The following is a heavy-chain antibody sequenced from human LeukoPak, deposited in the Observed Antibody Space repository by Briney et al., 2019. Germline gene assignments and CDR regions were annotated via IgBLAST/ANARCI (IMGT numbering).Heavy chain of an antibody. CDR1: GGSISPNY. Sequence: SETLSLTCTVSGGSISPNYWSWIRQSPGQGLEWIGYIWPSGSTNYNPSLSGWVAISLDKSRNHFTLMVTAVTAADTAFYYCARKGPEHLPTYFDHWGRGILVTVSS. J-gene: IGHJ4*02. D-gene: IGHD2-21*01. V-gene: IGHV4-4*08. CDR2: IWPSGST. CDR3: ARKGPEHLPTYFDH.